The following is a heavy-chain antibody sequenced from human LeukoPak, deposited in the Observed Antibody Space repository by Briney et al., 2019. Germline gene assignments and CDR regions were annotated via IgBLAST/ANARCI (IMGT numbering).Heavy chain of an antibody. CDR1: GGSLRTYY. D-gene: IGHD6-13*01. CDR3: ARDGSSSVGFVGFDP. V-gene: IGHV4-59*12. J-gene: IGHJ5*02. Sequence: SETLSLTCSVSGGSLRTYYWSWIRQPPGKGLEWIGYIYYSGSTNYSPSLKSRVTISVDTSKNQFSLKLSSVTAADTAVYYCARDGSSSVGFVGFDPWGQGTLVTVSS. CDR2: IYYSGST.